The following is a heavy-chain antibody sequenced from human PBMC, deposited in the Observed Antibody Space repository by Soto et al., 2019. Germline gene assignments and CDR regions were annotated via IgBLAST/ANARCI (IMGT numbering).Heavy chain of an antibody. D-gene: IGHD3-16*01. CDR3: ARVGEYLGYADSYYYMDV. CDR1: GFTFSTYS. V-gene: IGHV3-21*01. J-gene: IGHJ6*03. CDR2: ISSRSNYI. Sequence: EVQLVESGGGLVKTGGSLRLSCAASGFTFSTYSMNWVHQAPGKGLEWVSSISSRSNYIYYADSMKGRFTISRDNAKSSLYLQMDSLRAEDTAVYYCARVGEYLGYADSYYYMDVWGKGTTVTVSS.